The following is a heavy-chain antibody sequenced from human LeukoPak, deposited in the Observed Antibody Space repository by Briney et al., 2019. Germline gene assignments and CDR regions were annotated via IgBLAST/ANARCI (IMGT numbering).Heavy chain of an antibody. V-gene: IGHV1-18*01. CDR1: GYTFTSYG. D-gene: IGHD5-18*01. CDR3: ARDLYSWPDYWYFDL. CDR2: ISAYNGNT. Sequence: GASVKVSCKASGYTFTSYGISWVRQAPGQGLEWMGWISAYNGNTNYAQKLQGRVTMTTDTSTSTAYMELRSLRSDDTAVYYCARDLYSWPDYWYFDLWGRGTLVTVSS. J-gene: IGHJ2*01.